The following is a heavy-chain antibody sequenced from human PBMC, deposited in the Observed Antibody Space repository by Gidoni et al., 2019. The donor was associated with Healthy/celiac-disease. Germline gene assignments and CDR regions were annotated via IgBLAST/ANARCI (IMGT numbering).Heavy chain of an antibody. CDR1: GFTFSNAW. CDR2: IKSKTDGGTT. J-gene: IGHJ4*02. D-gene: IGHD4-17*01. V-gene: IGHV3-15*01. Sequence: EVQLVESGGGLVKPGGSLRLSCAASGFTFSNAWMSWVRQAPGKGLEWVGRIKSKTDGGTTDYAAPVKGRFTISRDDSKNTLYLQMNSLKTEDTAVYYCTTDGDYGDYLFDYWGQGTLVTVSS. CDR3: TTDGDYGDYLFDY.